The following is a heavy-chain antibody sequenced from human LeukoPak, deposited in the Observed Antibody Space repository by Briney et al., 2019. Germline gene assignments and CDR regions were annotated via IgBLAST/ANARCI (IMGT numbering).Heavy chain of an antibody. V-gene: IGHV3-7*01. CDR2: IKQDGSEK. D-gene: IGHD2-2*01. Sequence: GGSLRLSCAASGFTFSSYWMSWFRQAPGKGLEWVANIKQDGSEKYYVDSVKGRFTISRDNAKNSLYLQMNSLRAEDTAVYYCARDDVVPAAFAFAYYYYMDVWGKGTTVTVSS. CDR1: GFTFSSYW. CDR3: ARDDVVPAAFAFAYYYYMDV. J-gene: IGHJ6*03.